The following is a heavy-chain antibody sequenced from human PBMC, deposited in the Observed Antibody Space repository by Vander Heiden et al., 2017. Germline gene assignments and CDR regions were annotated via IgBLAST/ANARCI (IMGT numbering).Heavy chain of an antibody. CDR3: SLKYYYDSSGFSHFDY. V-gene: IGHV3-49*05. CDR1: GFTFGGYA. J-gene: IGHJ4*02. CDR2: IGSKAYGGTT. D-gene: IGHD3-22*01. Sequence: QLVESGGGLVKPGRSLRLSCTASGFTFGGYAMSWFRQAPGKGLEWVGFIGSKAYGGTTEYAASVKGRFTISRDDSKSIAYLQMNSLKTEDTAVYYCSLKYYYDSSGFSHFDYWGQGTLVTVSS.